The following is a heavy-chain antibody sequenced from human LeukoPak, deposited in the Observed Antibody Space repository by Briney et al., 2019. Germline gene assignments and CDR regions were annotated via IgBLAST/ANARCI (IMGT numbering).Heavy chain of an antibody. CDR2: ISYDGSNK. D-gene: IGHD1-14*01. J-gene: IGHJ4*02. Sequence: PGGSLRLSCAASGFTFSSYGMHWVRQAPGKGLEWVAVISYDGSNKYYADSVKGRFTISRDNSKNTLYLQMNSLRAEDTAVYYCAKDRAYNTIPLYWGQGTLVTVSS. CDR3: AKDRAYNTIPLY. V-gene: IGHV3-30*18. CDR1: GFTFSSYG.